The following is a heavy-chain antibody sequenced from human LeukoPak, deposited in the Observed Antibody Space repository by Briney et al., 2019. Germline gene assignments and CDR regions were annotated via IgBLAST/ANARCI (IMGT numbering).Heavy chain of an antibody. Sequence: KSSETLSLTCTVSGGSISSYYWSWIRQPPGKGLEWIGYIYYSGSTSYNPSLKSRVTISVDTSKNQFSLKLSSVTAADTAVYYCARSFLKQLAHNWFDPWGQGTLVTVSS. CDR3: ARSFLKQLAHNWFDP. CDR1: GGSISSYY. CDR2: IYYSGST. D-gene: IGHD6-6*01. V-gene: IGHV4-59*08. J-gene: IGHJ5*02.